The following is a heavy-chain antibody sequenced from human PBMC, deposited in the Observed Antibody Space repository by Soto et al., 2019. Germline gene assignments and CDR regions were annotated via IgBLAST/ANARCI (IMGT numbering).Heavy chain of an antibody. CDR2: IKPNSGGT. V-gene: IGHV1-2*02. D-gene: IGHD4-4*01. CDR3: ARAFSNYDWFDP. Sequence: ASVKVSCKASGYTFTGYYMHWVRQAPGQGLEWMGWIKPNSGGTNYAQKFQGRVTMTRDTSISTAYMELSRLRSDDTAVYYCARAFSNYDWFDPWGQGTLVTVSS. CDR1: GYTFTGYY. J-gene: IGHJ5*02.